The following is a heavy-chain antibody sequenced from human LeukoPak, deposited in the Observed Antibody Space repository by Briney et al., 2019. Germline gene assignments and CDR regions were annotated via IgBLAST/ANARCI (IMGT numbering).Heavy chain of an antibody. CDR1: GYTFTSYD. Sequence: ASVTVSCKASGYTFTSYDINWVRQATGQGLEWMGWMNPNSGNTGYAQKFQGRVTMTRNTSIRTAYMVLSSLRSEDTAVYYCARGGTNLPDGDYWGQGTLVTVSS. D-gene: IGHD2-2*01. CDR2: MNPNSGNT. J-gene: IGHJ4*02. CDR3: ARGGTNLPDGDY. V-gene: IGHV1-8*01.